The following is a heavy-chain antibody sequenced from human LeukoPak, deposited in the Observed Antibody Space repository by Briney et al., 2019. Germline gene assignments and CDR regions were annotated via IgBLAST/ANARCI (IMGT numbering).Heavy chain of an antibody. V-gene: IGHV3-7*01. CDR1: GFTFSSYA. CDR3: ARVGESYDLLSGYQNSYFDL. J-gene: IGHJ2*01. Sequence: GGSLRLSCAASGFTFSSYAMSWVRQAPGKGLEWVASIKEDGSERYYVDPVKGRFTISRDNAKTSLYLQMNSLRAEDTAVYFCARVGESYDLLSGYQNSYFDLWGRGTPVTVSS. CDR2: IKEDGSER. D-gene: IGHD3-3*01.